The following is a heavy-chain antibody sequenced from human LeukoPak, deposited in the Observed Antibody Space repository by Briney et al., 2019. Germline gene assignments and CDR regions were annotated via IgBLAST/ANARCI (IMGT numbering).Heavy chain of an antibody. V-gene: IGHV4-31*03. J-gene: IGHJ6*02. CDR1: GGSISSGGYY. D-gene: IGHD6-19*01. CDR3: ARDRGNGWSVPYYGMDV. Sequence: SETLSLTCTVSGGSISSGGYYWSWIRQHPGKGLEWIGYIYYSGSTYYNPSLKSRVTISVDTSKNQFSLKLSSVTAADTAVYYCARDRGNGWSVPYYGMDVWGQGTTVTVSS. CDR2: IYYSGST.